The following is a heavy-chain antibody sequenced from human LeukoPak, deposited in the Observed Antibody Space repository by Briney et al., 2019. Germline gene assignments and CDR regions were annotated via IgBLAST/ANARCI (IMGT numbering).Heavy chain of an antibody. CDR1: GFTFSDYH. Sequence: PGGSLRLSCAASGFTFSDYHMSWIRQAPGKGLEWISYSGRSGSDIYYADSVRGRFTISRDNAKMSLFLQMNSLRAEDTAVYYCARDFGSYRFDYWGQGTLVTVSS. V-gene: IGHV3-11*04. CDR2: SGRSGSDI. J-gene: IGHJ4*02. CDR3: ARDFGSYRFDY. D-gene: IGHD1-26*01.